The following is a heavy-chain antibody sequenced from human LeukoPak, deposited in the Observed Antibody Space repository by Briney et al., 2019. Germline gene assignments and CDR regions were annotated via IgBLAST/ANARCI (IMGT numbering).Heavy chain of an antibody. Sequence: GGSLRLSCAASGFTFSSYGMHWVRQAPGKGLEWVAFIRYDGSNKYYADSVKGRFTISRDNSKNTLYLQMNSLRAEGTAVYYCAKDLKLERRLYQPKWGQGTLVTVSS. CDR3: AKDLKLERRLYQPK. J-gene: IGHJ4*02. D-gene: IGHD2-2*02. CDR2: IRYDGSNK. V-gene: IGHV3-30*02. CDR1: GFTFSSYG.